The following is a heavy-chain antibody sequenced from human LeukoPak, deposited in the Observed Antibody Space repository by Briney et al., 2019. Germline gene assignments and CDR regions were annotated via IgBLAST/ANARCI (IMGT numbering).Heavy chain of an antibody. V-gene: IGHV1-2*06. CDR3: AETYNSGWPFDY. CDR1: GYTFTGYY. J-gene: IGHJ4*02. D-gene: IGHD6-19*01. CDR2: INPNSGDT. Sequence: VASVKVSCKASGYTFTGYYIHWVRQAPGQGLEWMGRINPNSGDTNYAQKFQGRVTMTRDTSISTAYMELSRLRSDDTAVYYCAETYNSGWPFDYWGQGTLVTVSS.